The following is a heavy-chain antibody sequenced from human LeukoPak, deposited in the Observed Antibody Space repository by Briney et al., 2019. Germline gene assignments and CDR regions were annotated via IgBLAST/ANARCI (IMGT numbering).Heavy chain of an antibody. CDR2: IRKDGSEK. CDR1: GFTFSSYW. D-gene: IGHD5-18*01. Sequence: PGGSPRLSCTASGFTFSSYWMSWVRQAPGKGLEWVANIRKDGSEKYYVDSVKDRFTISRDNAKTSLYLQMNSLRVEDTAVYYCARGLSGVTGYTYGRGIDYWGQGTLVTVSS. J-gene: IGHJ4*02. V-gene: IGHV3-7*01. CDR3: ARGLSGVTGYTYGRGIDY.